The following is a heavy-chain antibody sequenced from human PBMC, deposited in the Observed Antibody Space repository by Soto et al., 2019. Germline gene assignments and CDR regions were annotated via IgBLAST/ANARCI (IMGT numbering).Heavy chain of an antibody. CDR2: IYYSGST. CDR1: GGSISSYY. CDR3: AGHDYGDNWFDP. V-gene: IGHV4-59*01. Sequence: PSETLSLTCTVSGGSISSYYWSWIRQPPGKGLEWIGYIYYSGSTNYNPSLKSRVTISVDTSKNQFSLKLSSVTAADTAVYYCAGHDYGDNWFDPWGQGTLDPVSS. J-gene: IGHJ5*02. D-gene: IGHD4-17*01.